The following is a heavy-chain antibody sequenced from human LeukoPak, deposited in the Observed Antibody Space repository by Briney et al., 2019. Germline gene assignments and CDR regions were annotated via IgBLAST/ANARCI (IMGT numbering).Heavy chain of an antibody. CDR3: ARDKNSGECVSNSCYGVWPLDI. CDR1: GGTFSINA. Sequence: SVKVPCXASGGTFSINAITWVRQAPGQGLEWMGGIIPMSETPKYTQKFQGRVTITTDESTNTAYMELSSLRSEDTAVYYCARDKNSGECVSNSCYGVWPLDIWGQGTMVTVSS. V-gene: IGHV1-69*05. CDR2: IIPMSETP. J-gene: IGHJ3*02. D-gene: IGHD2-2*01.